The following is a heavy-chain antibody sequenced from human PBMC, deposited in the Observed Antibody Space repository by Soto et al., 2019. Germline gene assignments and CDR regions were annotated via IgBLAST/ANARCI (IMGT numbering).Heavy chain of an antibody. D-gene: IGHD1-20*01. CDR3: AKEGMDYFDY. CDR1: GFTFSSYG. J-gene: IGHJ4*02. Sequence: PGGSLRLSCAASGFTFSSYGMHWVRQAPGKGLEWVAVIWSDGSSSYYADSVKGRFTISRDNSKNTLYLQMNSLRAEDTAVYYCAKEGMDYFDYWGQGTLVTVSS. CDR2: IWSDGSSS. V-gene: IGHV3-33*06.